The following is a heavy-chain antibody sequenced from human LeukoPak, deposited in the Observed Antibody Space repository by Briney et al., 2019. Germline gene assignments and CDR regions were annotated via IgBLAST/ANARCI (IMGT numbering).Heavy chain of an antibody. CDR2: IYYSGST. Sequence: SETLSLTCTVSGGSISSYYWSWIRQPPGKGLEWIGSIYYSGSTYYNPSLKSRVTISVDTSKNQFSLKLSSVTAADTAVYYCARVDYGDTLQFFDYWGQGTLVTVSS. V-gene: IGHV4-39*07. D-gene: IGHD4-17*01. CDR1: GGSISSYY. CDR3: ARVDYGDTLQFFDY. J-gene: IGHJ4*02.